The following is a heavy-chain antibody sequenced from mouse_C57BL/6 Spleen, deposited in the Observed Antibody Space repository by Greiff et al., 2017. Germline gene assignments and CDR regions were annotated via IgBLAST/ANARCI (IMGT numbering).Heavy chain of an antibody. D-gene: IGHD2-1*01. CDR3: ASYGNYDYYCDY. CDR1: GFTFSSYA. J-gene: IGHJ2*01. CDR2: ISDGGSYT. V-gene: IGHV5-4*03. Sequence: EVKLVESGGGLVKPGGSLKLSCAASGFTFSSYAMSWVRQTPEKRLEWVATISDGGSYTYYPDNVKGRFTISRDNAKNNLYLQMSHLKSEDTAMDYCASYGNYDYYCDYWGQGTTLTVSS.